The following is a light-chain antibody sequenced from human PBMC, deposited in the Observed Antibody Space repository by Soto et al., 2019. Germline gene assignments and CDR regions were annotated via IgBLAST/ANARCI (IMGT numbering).Light chain of an antibody. Sequence: QAVVTQPPSVSGAPGQRVTISCTGSSSNIGAGYDVHWYQQRPGTAPKLLIFGNINRPSGVPDRFSGSKSGTSASLAISGLRSEDEADYYCAAWDDSLRGWVFGGGTKLTVL. V-gene: IGLV1-40*01. CDR1: SSNIGAGYD. CDR3: AAWDDSLRGWV. J-gene: IGLJ3*02. CDR2: GNI.